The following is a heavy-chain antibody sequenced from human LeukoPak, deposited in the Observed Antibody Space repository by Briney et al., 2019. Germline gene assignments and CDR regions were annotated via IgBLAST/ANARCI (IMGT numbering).Heavy chain of an antibody. V-gene: IGHV4-4*09. CDR1: GGSISSYY. J-gene: IGHJ1*01. D-gene: IGHD3-22*01. CDR2: IYTSGST. Sequence: SETLSLTCTVSGGSISSYYWSWIRQPPGKGLEWIGYIYTSGSTNYNPSLKSRVTISVDTSKNQFSLKLSSVTAADTAVYYCARHALQPYYDSSGYYQLSEYFQHWGQGTLVNVSS. CDR3: ARHALQPYYDSSGYYQLSEYFQH.